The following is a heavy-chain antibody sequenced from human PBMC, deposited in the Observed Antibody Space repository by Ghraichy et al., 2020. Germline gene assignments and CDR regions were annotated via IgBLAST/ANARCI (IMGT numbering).Heavy chain of an antibody. D-gene: IGHD1-26*01. CDR3: ARRRRRILGYFDF. CDR1: GFSLNSSGMS. J-gene: IGHJ2*01. CDR2: IDWDDDK. V-gene: IGHV2-70*11. Sequence: SGPTLVKPTQTLTLTCTFSGFSLNSSGMSVSWIRQPPGKALEWLARIDWDDDKYYTTSLMPRLTISNDTSKNQVVLIMTNMDPVDTATYYCARRRRRILGYFDFWGRGTLVTVSS.